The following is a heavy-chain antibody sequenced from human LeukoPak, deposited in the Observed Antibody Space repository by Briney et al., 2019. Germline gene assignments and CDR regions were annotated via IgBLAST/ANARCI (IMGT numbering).Heavy chain of an antibody. D-gene: IGHD1-26*01. V-gene: IGHV4-34*01. CDR2: INHSGST. CDR3: AGGYSYFDY. J-gene: IGHJ4*02. Sequence: SETLSLTCAVYGGSFSGYYWSWIRQPPGKGLEWIGEINHSGSTNYNPSLKSRVTISVDTSKNQFSLKLSSVTAADTAVYYCAGGYSYFDYWGQGTLVTVSS. CDR1: GGSFSGYY.